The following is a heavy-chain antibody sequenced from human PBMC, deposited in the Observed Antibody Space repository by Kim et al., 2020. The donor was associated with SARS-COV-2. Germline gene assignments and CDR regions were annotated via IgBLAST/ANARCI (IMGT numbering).Heavy chain of an antibody. J-gene: IGHJ3*02. V-gene: IGHV1-69*06. CDR3: ARRRRERAFDI. Sequence: SVKVSCKASGGTFSSYAISWVRQATGQGLEWMGGIIPIFGTANYAQKFQGRVTITADKSTSTAYMELSSLRSEDTAVYYCARRRRERAFDIWGQGTMVTVSS. CDR2: IIPIFGTA. CDR1: GGTFSSYA.